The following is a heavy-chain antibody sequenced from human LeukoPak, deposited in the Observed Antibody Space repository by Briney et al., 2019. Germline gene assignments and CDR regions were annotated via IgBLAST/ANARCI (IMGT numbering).Heavy chain of an antibody. J-gene: IGHJ6*03. CDR3: ARPHMTTVTPANYMDV. V-gene: IGHV1-2*02. CDR1: GYTFTGYY. Sequence: GASVKVSCKASGYTFTGYYMHWVRQAPGQGLEWMGWINPNSGGTNYAQKFQGRVTMTRDTSISTAYMELSRLRSDDTAVYYCARPHMTTVTPANYMDVWGKGTTVTVSS. D-gene: IGHD4-17*01. CDR2: INPNSGGT.